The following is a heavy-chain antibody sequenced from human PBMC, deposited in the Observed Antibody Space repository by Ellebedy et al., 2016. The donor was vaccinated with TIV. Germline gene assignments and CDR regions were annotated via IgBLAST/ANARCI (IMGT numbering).Heavy chain of an antibody. CDR3: ARPTKEESSSWYFDY. D-gene: IGHD6-13*01. Sequence: GGSLRLSCEASGFILSSYAMHWDRQAPGKGLEWVAVISYDGSNKYYADSVKGRFTISRDNSKNTLYLQMNSLRAEDTALYYCARPTKEESSSWYFDYWGQGTLVTVSS. CDR2: ISYDGSNK. J-gene: IGHJ4*02. V-gene: IGHV3-30*04. CDR1: GFILSSYA.